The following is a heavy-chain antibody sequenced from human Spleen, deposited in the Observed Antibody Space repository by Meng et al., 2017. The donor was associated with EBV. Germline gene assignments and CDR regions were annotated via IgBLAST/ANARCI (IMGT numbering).Heavy chain of an antibody. CDR1: GFTFSSYA. CDR3: ARGTADKTYYFDY. D-gene: IGHD1-1*01. J-gene: IGHJ4*02. Sequence: QLVGSGGGGAPRGRSLVISCAASGFTFSSYAMHWVRQAPGKGLEWVAVISFDGGNKYYADSVKGRFTISRDNSKNTLYLQMNSLRAEDTAVYYCARGTADKTYYFDYWGQGTLVTVSS. CDR2: ISFDGGNK. V-gene: IGHV3-30-3*01.